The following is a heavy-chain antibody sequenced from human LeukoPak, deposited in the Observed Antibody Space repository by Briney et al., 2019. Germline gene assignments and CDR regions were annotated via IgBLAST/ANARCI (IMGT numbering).Heavy chain of an antibody. CDR3: ARGNYYDSSGYYYYYYYMDV. Sequence: GASVKVSCKASGYTFTSYGTSWVRQAPGQGLEWMGWISAYNGNTNYAQKLQGRVTMTTDTSTSTAYMELRSLRSDDTAVYYCARGNYYDSSGYYYYYYYMDVWGKGTTVTVSS. CDR1: GYTFTSYG. J-gene: IGHJ6*03. CDR2: ISAYNGNT. D-gene: IGHD3-22*01. V-gene: IGHV1-18*01.